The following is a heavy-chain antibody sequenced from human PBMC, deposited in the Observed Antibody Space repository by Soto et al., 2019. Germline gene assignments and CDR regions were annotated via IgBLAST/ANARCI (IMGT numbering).Heavy chain of an antibody. Sequence: QVQLQESGPGLVKPSETLSLTCTVSGGSVSSGSYYWSWIRQPPGKGLEWIGYIYYSGSTNYNPSLKSRVTISVDTSKNQFSLKLSPGTAADTAVYYCAREGNSGPYYYDGMDVWGQGTTVTVSS. CDR2: IYYSGST. CDR1: GGSVSSGSYY. J-gene: IGHJ6*02. V-gene: IGHV4-61*01. D-gene: IGHD4-4*01. CDR3: AREGNSGPYYYDGMDV.